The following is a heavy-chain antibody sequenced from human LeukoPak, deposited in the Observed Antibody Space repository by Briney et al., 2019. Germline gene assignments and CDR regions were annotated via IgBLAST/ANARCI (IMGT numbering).Heavy chain of an antibody. Sequence: ASVKVSCKASGYTFTGYYMHWVRQAPGQGLEWMGWISAYNGNTNYAQKLQGRVTMTTDTSTSTAYMELRSLRSDDTAVYYCATRAFSGWYYFDYWGQGTLVTVSS. CDR1: GYTFTGYY. CDR3: ATRAFSGWYYFDY. V-gene: IGHV1-18*04. CDR2: ISAYNGNT. J-gene: IGHJ4*02. D-gene: IGHD6-19*01.